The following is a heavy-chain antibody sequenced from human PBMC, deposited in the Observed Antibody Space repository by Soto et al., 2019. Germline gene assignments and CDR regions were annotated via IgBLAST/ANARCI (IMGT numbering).Heavy chain of an antibody. CDR3: ARDRSSGYYVFDY. V-gene: IGHV3-33*01. CDR2: IWYDGSNK. Sequence: QVQLVESGGGVVQPGRSLRLSCAASGFTFSSYGMHWVRQAPGKGLEWVAVIWYDGSNKYYADSVKGRFTISRDNSKNTLYLQMNSLRAEDTAVYYCARDRSSGYYVFDYWGQGTLVTVSS. CDR1: GFTFSSYG. J-gene: IGHJ4*02. D-gene: IGHD3-22*01.